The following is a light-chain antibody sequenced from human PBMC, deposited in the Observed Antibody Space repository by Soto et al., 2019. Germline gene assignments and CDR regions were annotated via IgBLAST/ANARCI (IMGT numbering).Light chain of an antibody. V-gene: IGLV1-51*01. J-gene: IGLJ1*01. Sequence: QSVLTQPPSVSAAPGQKVTISCSGSSSNIGNNYVSWYQQLPGTAPKLLIYDNNKRPSGIPDRFSGSKSGTSATLGITGLQTGDEADYYCGTWDSCLSADVFGTGTKLTVL. CDR3: GTWDSCLSADV. CDR1: SSNIGNNY. CDR2: DNN.